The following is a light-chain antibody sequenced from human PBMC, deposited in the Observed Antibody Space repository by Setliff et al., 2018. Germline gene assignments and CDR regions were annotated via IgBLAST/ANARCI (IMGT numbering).Light chain of an antibody. CDR1: SSDVGSYNL. Sequence: ALTQPASVSGSPGQSITISCTGTSSDVGSYNLVSWYQQHPGKAPKLMICEVSKRPSGVSNRFSGSKSGNTASLTISGLQAEDEADYYCCSYAGSSTFVVFGGGTKVTVL. J-gene: IGLJ2*01. V-gene: IGLV2-23*02. CDR3: CSYAGSSTFVV. CDR2: EVS.